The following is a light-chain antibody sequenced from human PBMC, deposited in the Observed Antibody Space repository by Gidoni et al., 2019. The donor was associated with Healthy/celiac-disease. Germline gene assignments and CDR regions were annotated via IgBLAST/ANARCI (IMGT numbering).Light chain of an antibody. Sequence: LTQPPSASGSPGQSVTISCTGTSSDVGGYNYVSWYQQHPGKAPKLMIYEVSKRPSGVPDRFSGSKSGNPASLTVSGLQAEDEADYYCSSFAGSNFVVFGGGTKLTVL. J-gene: IGLJ2*01. CDR3: SSFAGSNFVV. CDR1: SSDVGGYNY. V-gene: IGLV2-8*01. CDR2: EVS.